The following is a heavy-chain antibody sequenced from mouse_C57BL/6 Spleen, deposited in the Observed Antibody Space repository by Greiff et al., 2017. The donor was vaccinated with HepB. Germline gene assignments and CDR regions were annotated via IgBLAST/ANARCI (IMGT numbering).Heavy chain of an antibody. Sequence: VKLMESGPELVKPGASVKISCKASGYAFSSSWMNWVKQRPGKGLEWIGRIYPGDGDTNYNGKFKGKATLTADKSSSTAYMQLSSLTSEDSAVYFCARVNYYYGSSFYFDYWGQGTTLTVSS. V-gene: IGHV1-82*01. D-gene: IGHD1-1*01. CDR1: GYAFSSSW. J-gene: IGHJ2*01. CDR2: IYPGDGDT. CDR3: ARVNYYYGSSFYFDY.